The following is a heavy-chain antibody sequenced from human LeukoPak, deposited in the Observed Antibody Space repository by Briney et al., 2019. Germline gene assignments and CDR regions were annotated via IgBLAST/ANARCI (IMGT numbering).Heavy chain of an antibody. CDR2: ISSSSSYI. J-gene: IGHJ4*02. D-gene: IGHD2-15*01. Sequence: PGGSLRLSCAASGFTFSSYSMNWVRQAPGNGLEWVSSISSSSSYIYYADSVKSRFTISRDNAKSSLYLQMNSLRVEDTAVYYCARERRDGWQSPSFSYWGQGTLVTVSS. V-gene: IGHV3-21*01. CDR3: ARERRDGWQSPSFSY. CDR1: GFTFSSYS.